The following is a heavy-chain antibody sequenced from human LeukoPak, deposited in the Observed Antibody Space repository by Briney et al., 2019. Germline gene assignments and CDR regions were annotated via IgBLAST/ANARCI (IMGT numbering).Heavy chain of an antibody. CDR1: GGSISSGDYY. CDR2: IYYSGST. CDR3: ARGVRYYGSGSYYFDY. Sequence: SETLSLTCTVSGGSISSGDYYWSWIRQPPGKGLEWIGYIYYSGSTYYNPSLKSRVTISVDTSKNQFSLKLSSVTAADTVVYYCARGVRYYGSGSYYFDYWGQGTLVTVSS. J-gene: IGHJ4*02. D-gene: IGHD3-10*01. V-gene: IGHV4-30-4*01.